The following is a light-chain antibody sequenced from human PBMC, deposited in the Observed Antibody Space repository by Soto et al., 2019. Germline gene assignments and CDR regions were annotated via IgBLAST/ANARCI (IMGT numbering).Light chain of an antibody. Sequence: QSALTQPASVSGSPGQSITISCTGTSGGVGSYNLVSWYQQYPGKVPKLIIYEDNKRPSGVSNRFSGSKSGITASLTISGLQAEDEADYYCCPYGGPTTSYVFGSGTKVTVL. CDR2: EDN. V-gene: IGLV2-23*01. CDR1: SGGVGSYNL. CDR3: CPYGGPTTSYV. J-gene: IGLJ1*01.